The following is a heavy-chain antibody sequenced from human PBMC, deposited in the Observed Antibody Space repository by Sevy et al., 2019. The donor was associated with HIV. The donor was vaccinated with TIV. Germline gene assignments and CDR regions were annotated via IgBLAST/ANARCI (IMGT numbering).Heavy chain of an antibody. V-gene: IGHV3-7*03. CDR3: ARDCSSTSCLWGLDV. CDR1: GFTFRSYW. Sequence: GGSLRLSCAVSGFTFRSYWMSWVRQAPGKGREWVAHIKLEGSEKYHVDSVKGRFTISRDNAKNSLFLQMNSLRVEDTAVYYCARDCSSTSCLWGLDVWGQGTAVTVSS. D-gene: IGHD2-2*01. CDR2: IKLEGSEK. J-gene: IGHJ6*02.